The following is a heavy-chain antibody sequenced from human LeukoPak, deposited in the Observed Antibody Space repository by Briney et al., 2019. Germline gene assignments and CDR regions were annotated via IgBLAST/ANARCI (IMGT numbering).Heavy chain of an antibody. CDR3: ARDPQGYSSSWFDY. Sequence: GGSLRLSCAASGFTFSSYAMSWVRQAPGKGLEWVSGISGSGGSTYYADSVKGRFTISRDNSKNTLYLQMNSLRAEDTAVYYCARDPQGYSSSWFDYWGQGTLVTVSS. V-gene: IGHV3-23*01. D-gene: IGHD6-13*01. CDR2: ISGSGGST. CDR1: GFTFSSYA. J-gene: IGHJ4*02.